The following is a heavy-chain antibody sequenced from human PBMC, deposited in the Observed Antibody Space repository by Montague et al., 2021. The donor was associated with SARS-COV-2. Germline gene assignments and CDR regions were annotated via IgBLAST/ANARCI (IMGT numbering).Heavy chain of an antibody. CDR3: AKGGYCSSISCHGIYEYGMDG. D-gene: IGHD2-2*01. CDR2: IIGGGGST. Sequence: SLRLSCAASGFTFRSYAMSWVRQAPGRGLEWVSGIIGGGGSTYYTDSVKGRFTISRDNPKNTLYLQMNSLRVEDTAVYYCAKGGYCSSISCHGIYEYGMDGWGQGTTVTVSS. J-gene: IGHJ6*02. CDR1: GFTFRSYA. V-gene: IGHV3-23*01.